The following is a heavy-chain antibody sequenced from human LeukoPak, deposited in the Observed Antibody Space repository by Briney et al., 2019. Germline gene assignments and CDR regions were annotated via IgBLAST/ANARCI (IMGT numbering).Heavy chain of an antibody. J-gene: IGHJ4*02. V-gene: IGHV3-21*01. Sequence: GGSLRLSCAASGFTFSTYYMKWVRQAPGKGLEWVSLISSSSSFIYYADSVKGRFTISRDNAKNSLYLQMNILRVEDTAVYYCARDMDAVGDFDYWGQGTLVTVSS. CDR2: ISSSSSFI. CDR1: GFTFSTYY. D-gene: IGHD2-2*03. CDR3: ARDMDAVGDFDY.